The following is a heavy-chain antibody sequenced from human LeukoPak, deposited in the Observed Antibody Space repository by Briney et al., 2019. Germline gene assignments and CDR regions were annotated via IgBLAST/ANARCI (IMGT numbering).Heavy chain of an antibody. CDR1: GILFEDNA. D-gene: IGHD2-15*01. J-gene: IGHJ4*02. V-gene: IGHV3-43*02. CDR3: AKDIALRRVDLFDY. Sequence: GGSLRLSCAASGILFEDNAMLWVRQVPGKGLEWVSLISGDGESIYYADSVKGRFSISRDSRKNSLYLQMNDLRVEDPALYYCAKDIALRRVDLFDYWGQGTLVTVSS. CDR2: ISGDGESI.